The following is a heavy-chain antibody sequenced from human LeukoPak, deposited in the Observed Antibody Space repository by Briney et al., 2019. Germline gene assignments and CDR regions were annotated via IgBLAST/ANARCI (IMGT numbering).Heavy chain of an antibody. D-gene: IGHD4-23*01. CDR2: INHSGST. J-gene: IGHJ4*02. CDR1: GESFSGYY. Sequence: PSETLSLTCAVYGESFSGYYWSWIRQPPGKGLEWIGEINHSGSTNYNPSLKSRVTISVDTSKNQFSLKLSSVTAADTAVYYCARYGGNSLDYWGQGTLVTVSS. CDR3: ARYGGNSLDY. V-gene: IGHV4-34*01.